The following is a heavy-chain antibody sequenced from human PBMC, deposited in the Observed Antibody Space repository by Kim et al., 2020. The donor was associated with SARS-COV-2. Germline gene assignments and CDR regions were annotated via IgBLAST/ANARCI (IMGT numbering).Heavy chain of an antibody. Sequence: SETLSLTCTDSGDSLSNSYYYWAWVRQSPGKGLEWIGSLYYSGSTYYNPSLQSRLSMSVDRSKDQFSLKLTSVTAADTAIYYCARDNFSGSFCPYY. J-gene: IGHJ6*01. CDR3: ARDNFSGSFCPYY. D-gene: IGHD3-10*01. CDR2: LYYSGST. V-gene: IGHV4-39*07. CDR1: GDSLSNSYYY.